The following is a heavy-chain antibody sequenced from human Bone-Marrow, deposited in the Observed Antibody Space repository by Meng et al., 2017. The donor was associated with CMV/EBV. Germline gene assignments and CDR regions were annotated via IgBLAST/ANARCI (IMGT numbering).Heavy chain of an antibody. D-gene: IGHD6-6*01. J-gene: IGHJ1*01. CDR1: GFTFSSFW. Sequence: GESLKISCAASGFTFSSFWMTWVRQGPGKGLEWVANIKEDGSEKHYVDSVKGRFIISRDNTKNSLDLQMNSLRAEDTAVYYCARRLAARQGYWGQGTLVTVSS. V-gene: IGHV3-7*01. CDR2: IKEDGSEK. CDR3: ARRLAARQGY.